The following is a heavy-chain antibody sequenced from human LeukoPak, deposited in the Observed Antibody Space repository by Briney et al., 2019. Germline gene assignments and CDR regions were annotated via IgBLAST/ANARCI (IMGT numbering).Heavy chain of an antibody. J-gene: IGHJ4*02. Sequence: QPGGSLRHSCAASGFTFSSYGMHWVRQAPGKGLVWVAVISYDGSNKYYADPVKGRFTISRDNSKNTLYLQMNSLRAEDTAVYYCAKGAVDYWGQGTLVTVSS. D-gene: IGHD6-19*01. CDR2: ISYDGSNK. CDR3: AKGAVDY. V-gene: IGHV3-30*18. CDR1: GFTFSSYG.